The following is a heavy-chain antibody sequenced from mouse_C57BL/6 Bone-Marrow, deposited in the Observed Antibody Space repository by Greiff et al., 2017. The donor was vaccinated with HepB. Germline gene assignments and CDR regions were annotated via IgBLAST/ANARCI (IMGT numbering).Heavy chain of an antibody. V-gene: IGHV1-82*01. J-gene: IGHJ4*01. CDR2: IYPGDGDT. D-gene: IGHD4-1*01. Sequence: VQLQESGPELVKPGASVKISCKASGYAFSSSWMNWVKQRPGKGLEWIGRIYPGDGDTNYNGKFKGKATLTADKSSSTAYMQLSSLTSEDSAVYFCASRLTGPYYYAMDYWGQGTSGTVSS. CDR3: ASRLTGPYYYAMDY. CDR1: GYAFSSSW.